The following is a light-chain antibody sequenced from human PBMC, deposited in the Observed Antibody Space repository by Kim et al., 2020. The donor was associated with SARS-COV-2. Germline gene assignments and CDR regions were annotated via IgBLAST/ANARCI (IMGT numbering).Light chain of an antibody. Sequence: PESSSCKSRRSLMQSNGKTYVCWYLQKPGGHTQRLIYEVSNRFAGVADSCGGSESGADFTLRRSREEADEVGVDYCLQSAQVPVTFGKETQLKIK. CDR3: LQSAQVPVT. CDR2: EVS. V-gene: IGKV2D-29*01. CDR1: RSLMQSNGKTY. J-gene: IGKJ5*01.